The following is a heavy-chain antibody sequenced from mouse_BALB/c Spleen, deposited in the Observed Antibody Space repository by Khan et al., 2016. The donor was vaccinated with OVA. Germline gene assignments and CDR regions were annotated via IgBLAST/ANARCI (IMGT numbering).Heavy chain of an antibody. J-gene: IGHJ3*01. D-gene: IGHD2-14*01. CDR2: INPSNGYT. Sequence: VQLQQSGAELARPGASVKMSCKASGYTFTSYTIHWIKERPGQGLEWIGNINPSNGYTNYNQKFKDKATLTTDKSSTTAYLQLSSQTYDDSAVYNCVRDGAYHRNDGWFAYWGQGTLVTVSA. CDR3: VRDGAYHRNDGWFAY. CDR1: GYTFTSYT. V-gene: IGHV1-4*01.